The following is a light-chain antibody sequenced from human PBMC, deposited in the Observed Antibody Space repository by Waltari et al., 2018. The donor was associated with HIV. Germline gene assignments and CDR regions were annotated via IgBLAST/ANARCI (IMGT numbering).Light chain of an antibody. CDR1: SANNGTNT. CDR2: NTF. Sequence: HSVLTQPPSASGTPGQTVTISCSGSSANNGTNTVNWYQQLPGTAPKLLIYNTFQRPSGVPDRVSGSQSGTSASLAISGLQSEDEADYFCAAWDDYMEGHVFGGGTK. J-gene: IGLJ2*01. V-gene: IGLV1-44*01. CDR3: AAWDDYMEGHV.